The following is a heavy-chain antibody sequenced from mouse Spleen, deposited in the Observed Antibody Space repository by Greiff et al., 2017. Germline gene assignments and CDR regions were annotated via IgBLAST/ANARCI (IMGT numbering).Heavy chain of an antibody. D-gene: IGHD1-1*01. J-gene: IGHJ3*01. Sequence: QVQLMESGAELVRPGASVKMSCKASGYTFTSYTMHWVKQRPGQGLEWIGYINPSSGNTKYNQKFKDKATLTADKSSSTAYMQLSGLTSEDSAVYYCARGITTVVAPYWGQRTLVTVSA. CDR2: INPSSGNT. CDR1: GYTFTSYT. V-gene: IGHV1-4*01. CDR3: ARGITTVVAPY.